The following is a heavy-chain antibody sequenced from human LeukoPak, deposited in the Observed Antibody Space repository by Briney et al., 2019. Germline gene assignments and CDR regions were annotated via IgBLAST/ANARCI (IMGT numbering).Heavy chain of an antibody. CDR2: ISSSSSYI. D-gene: IGHD3-3*01. V-gene: IGHV3-21*01. CDR3: ARSYDFWSGYPPRDDY. CDR1: GLTFSSYS. Sequence: SGGSLRLSCAASGLTFSSYSMNWVRQAPGKGLEWVSSISSSSSYIYYADSVKGRFTISRDNAKNSLYLQMNSLRAEDTAVYYCARSYDFWSGYPPRDDYWGQGTLVTVSS. J-gene: IGHJ4*02.